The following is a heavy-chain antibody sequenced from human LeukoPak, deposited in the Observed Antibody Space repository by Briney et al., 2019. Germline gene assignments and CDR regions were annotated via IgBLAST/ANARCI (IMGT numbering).Heavy chain of an antibody. J-gene: IGHJ4*02. CDR3: ARDPGLRLDS. Sequence: PGRSLRLSCAASGFTLSNYAMHWVRQTPGKGPEWVAVIWYDGSNEYYSEFVKGRFSISRDTSRNTLYLQMNNVRAEDTAVYFCARDPGLRLDSWGQGTLVTVS. CDR2: IWYDGSNE. CDR1: GFTLSNYA. V-gene: IGHV3-33*01. D-gene: IGHD3-3*01.